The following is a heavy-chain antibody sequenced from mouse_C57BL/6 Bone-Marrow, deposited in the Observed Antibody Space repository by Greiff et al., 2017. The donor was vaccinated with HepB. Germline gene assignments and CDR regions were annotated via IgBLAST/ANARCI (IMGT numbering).Heavy chain of an antibody. CDR3: ARDGTTVRVWYFDV. D-gene: IGHD1-1*01. CDR1: GFTFSSYA. CDR2: ISDGGSYT. J-gene: IGHJ1*03. V-gene: IGHV5-4*03. Sequence: EVKLVESGGGLVKPGGSLKLSCAASGFTFSSYAMSWVRQTPEKRLEWVATISDGGSYTYYPDNVKGRFTISRDNAKNNLYLQMSHLKSEDTAMYYCARDGTTVRVWYFDVWGTGTTVTVSS.